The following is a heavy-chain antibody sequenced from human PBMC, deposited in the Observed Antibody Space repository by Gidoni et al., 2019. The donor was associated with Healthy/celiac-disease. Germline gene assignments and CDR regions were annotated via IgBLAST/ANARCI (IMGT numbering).Heavy chain of an antibody. J-gene: IGHJ4*02. Sequence: QVQLQESGPGLVKPSQTLSLTCTVSGGPISSGGYYWSWIRQHPGKGLEWIGYIYYSGSTYYNPSLKSRVTISVDTSKNQFSLKLSSVTAADTAVYYCARVGTGDTAMDSLDYWGQGTLVTVSS. V-gene: IGHV4-31*03. CDR3: ARVGTGDTAMDSLDY. CDR1: GGPISSGGYY. CDR2: IYYSGST. D-gene: IGHD5-18*01.